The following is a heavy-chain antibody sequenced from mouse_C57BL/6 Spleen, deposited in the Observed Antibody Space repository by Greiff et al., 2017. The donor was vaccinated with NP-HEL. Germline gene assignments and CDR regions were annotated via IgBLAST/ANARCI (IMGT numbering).Heavy chain of an antibody. J-gene: IGHJ1*03. CDR1: GYTFTSYW. D-gene: IGHD2-5*01. Sequence: QVQLQQPGAELVKPGASVKLSCKASGYTFTSYWMHWVKQRPGQGLEWIGMIHPNSGSTNYNEKFKSKATLTVDKSSSTAYMQLSSLTSEDSAVYYCAREEEYPYSKGYFDVWGTGTTVTVSS. V-gene: IGHV1-64*01. CDR2: IHPNSGST. CDR3: AREEEYPYSKGYFDV.